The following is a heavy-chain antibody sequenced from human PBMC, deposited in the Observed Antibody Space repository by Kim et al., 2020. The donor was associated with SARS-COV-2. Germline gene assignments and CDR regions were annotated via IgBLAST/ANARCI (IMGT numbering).Heavy chain of an antibody. Sequence: GGSLRLSCAASGFTFSSYAMHWVRQAPGKGLEWVAVISYDGSNKYYADSVKGRFTISRDNSKNTLYLQMNSLRAEDTAVYYCARNPFHDDPSETVTTGFDYWGQGTLVTVSS. D-gene: IGHD4-17*01. J-gene: IGHJ4*02. CDR2: ISYDGSNK. V-gene: IGHV3-30*04. CDR3: ARNPFHDDPSETVTTGFDY. CDR1: GFTFSSYA.